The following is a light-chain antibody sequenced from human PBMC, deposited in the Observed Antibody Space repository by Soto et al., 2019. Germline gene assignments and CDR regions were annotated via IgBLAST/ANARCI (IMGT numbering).Light chain of an antibody. Sequence: QSALTQPASVSGSPGQSITISCTGSSSDIGGYNYVSWYQQHPGKAPQLMIYDVSYRPSGISDRFSGSKSGNTASLTISGLQPKDEAYYYCSSYGASSTLFGGGTQLTVL. J-gene: IGLJ3*02. CDR1: SSDIGGYNY. CDR3: SSYGASSTL. CDR2: DVS. V-gene: IGLV2-14*03.